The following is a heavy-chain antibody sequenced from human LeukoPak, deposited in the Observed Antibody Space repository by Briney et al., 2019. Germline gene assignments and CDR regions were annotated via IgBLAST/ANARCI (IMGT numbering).Heavy chain of an antibody. CDR1: GFTFSSYA. J-gene: IGHJ3*02. CDR2: ISGSGGRT. Sequence: GGSLRLSCAASGFTFSSYAMSWVRQAPGKGLEWVSAISGSGGRTYYADSVKGRLTISRDNSKNTLYLQMNSLRAEDTAVYYCAKDGSGYRDAFDIWGQGTMVTVSS. D-gene: IGHD3-22*01. V-gene: IGHV3-23*01. CDR3: AKDGSGYRDAFDI.